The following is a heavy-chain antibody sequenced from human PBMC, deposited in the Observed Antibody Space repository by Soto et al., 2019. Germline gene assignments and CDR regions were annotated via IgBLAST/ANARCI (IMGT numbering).Heavy chain of an antibody. CDR2: IDPYDTGI. Sequence: GSLRLSCAASGFAFSSEWMHWVRQAPGKGLVWVSRIDPYDTGITYADSVKGRFTISRDNAKNTLYLQMNSLRAEDTAVYYCTSDTFGARDSWGQGTLVTVSS. CDR3: TSDTFGARDS. J-gene: IGHJ4*02. CDR1: GFAFSSEW. V-gene: IGHV3-74*01. D-gene: IGHD2-15*01.